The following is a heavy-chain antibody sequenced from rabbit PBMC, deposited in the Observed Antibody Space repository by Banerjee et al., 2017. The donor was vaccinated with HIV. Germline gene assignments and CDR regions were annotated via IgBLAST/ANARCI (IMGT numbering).Heavy chain of an antibody. Sequence: QSLEESGGDLVKPGASLTLTCKASGIDFSSYYYMSWVRQAPGKGLEWIACIYGGGSGDTYYATWAKGRFTISKTSSTTVTLQMTSLTAADTATYFCARPYGGRAGFYFDLWGPGTLVTVS. CDR2: IYGGGSGDT. J-gene: IGHJ4*01. CDR1: GIDFSSYYY. D-gene: IGHD2-1*01. V-gene: IGHV1S40*01. CDR3: ARPYGGRAGFYFDL.